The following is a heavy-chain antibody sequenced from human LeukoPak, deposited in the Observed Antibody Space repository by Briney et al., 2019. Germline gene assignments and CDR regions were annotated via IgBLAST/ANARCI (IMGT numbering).Heavy chain of an antibody. D-gene: IGHD3-22*01. CDR2: ISAYNGNT. V-gene: IGHV1-18*01. J-gene: IGHJ4*02. CDR3: ARDGYYDSSGCLFDY. CDR1: GYTFTSYG. Sequence: ASVKVSCKASGYTFTSYGISWVRQAPGQGLEWMGWISAYNGNTNYAQKLQGRVTMTTDTSTSTAYMELRSLRSDDTAVYYCARDGYYDSSGCLFDYWGQGTLVTVSS.